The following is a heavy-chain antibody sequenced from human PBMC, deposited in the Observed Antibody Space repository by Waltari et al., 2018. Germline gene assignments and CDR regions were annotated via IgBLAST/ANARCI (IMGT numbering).Heavy chain of an antibody. D-gene: IGHD1-26*01. CDR2: VLPILGIA. J-gene: IGHJ4*02. CDR3: ARGGLGGSYHSNY. V-gene: IGHV1-69*04. CDR1: GGTFSSYA. Sequence: QVQLVQSGAEVKKPGSSVKVSCKASGGTFSSYAISWVRQAPGQGLEWMGGVLPILGIANYAQKFQGRVTITADESTSTAYMELSSLRSEDTAVYYCARGGLGGSYHSNYWGQGTLVTVSS.